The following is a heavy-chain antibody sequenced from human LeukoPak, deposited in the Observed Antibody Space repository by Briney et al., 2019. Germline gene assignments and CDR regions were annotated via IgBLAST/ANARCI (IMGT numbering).Heavy chain of an antibody. V-gene: IGHV4-34*01. J-gene: IGHJ4*02. CDR1: GGSFSGYY. CDR2: INPRGST. Sequence: SETLSLTCGVNGGSFSGYYWSWIRQPPGKGLEWIGEINPRGSTNYNPSLKSRVTLSADTSKNQFSLTLNSVTAADTAVYYCARRRLGYYFDYWGQGTLVTVSS. CDR3: ARRRLGYYFDY. D-gene: IGHD5-24*01.